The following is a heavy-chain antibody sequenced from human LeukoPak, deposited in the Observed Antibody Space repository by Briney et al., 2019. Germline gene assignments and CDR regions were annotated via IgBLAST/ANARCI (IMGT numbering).Heavy chain of an antibody. J-gene: IGHJ6*02. CDR1: GFTFSSYA. CDR3: AKAMGGVVPAAKYLYGMDV. V-gene: IGHV3-23*01. D-gene: IGHD2-2*01. CDR2: ISGSGGST. Sequence: GGSLRLSCAASGFTFSSYAMSWVRQAPGKGLEWVSAISGSGGSTYYADSVKGRFTISRDNSKSTLYLQMNSLRAEDTAVYYCAKAMGGVVPAAKYLYGMDVWGQGTTVTVSS.